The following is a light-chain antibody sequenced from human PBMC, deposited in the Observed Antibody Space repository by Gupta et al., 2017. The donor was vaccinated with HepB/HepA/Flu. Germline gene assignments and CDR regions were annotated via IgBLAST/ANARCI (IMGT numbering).Light chain of an antibody. J-gene: IGKJ4*01. CDR1: QSLLYSSNKRNY. CDR3: QQYYSSPLT. Sequence: DIVLTQSPDSLAVSLGARTTINCKTSQSLLYSSNKRNYLAWYQQKPGQPPKLLISWASTRESGVPDRFSGSGSGTDFTLTISSLQAADVAVYYCQQYYSSPLTFGGGTKVEIK. V-gene: IGKV4-1*01. CDR2: WAS.